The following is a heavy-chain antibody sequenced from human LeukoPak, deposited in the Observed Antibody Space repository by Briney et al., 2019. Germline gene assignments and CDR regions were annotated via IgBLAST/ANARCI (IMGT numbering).Heavy chain of an antibody. Sequence: SGGSLRLSCVASGFTFSIYAMSWVRQAPGKGLEWVSSVSSGGSTYYADSVKGRFTISRDNSKNTLYLQMNSLRAEDTAVYYCAKDLAVNDYWGQGTLVTVSS. D-gene: IGHD3-10*01. V-gene: IGHV3-23*01. CDR2: VSSGGST. CDR1: GFTFSIYA. J-gene: IGHJ4*02. CDR3: AKDLAVNDY.